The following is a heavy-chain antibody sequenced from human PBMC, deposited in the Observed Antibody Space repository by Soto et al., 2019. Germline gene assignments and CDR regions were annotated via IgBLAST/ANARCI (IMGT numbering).Heavy chain of an antibody. CDR1: GFTLTSYG. V-gene: IGHV3-23*01. Sequence: ESVGGLEPPGGSLRLSCVTSGFTLTSYGMSWVRQAPGKGLEWVSAISGSSDTYYPDSVKGRFTISRDNSRSTLYLQMNSLRAEDTAVYYCASYGGDSGGYEYFQRWGQGCLVTVSS. CDR2: ISGSSDT. CDR3: ASYGGDSGGYEYFQR. D-gene: IGHD4-17*01. J-gene: IGHJ1*01.